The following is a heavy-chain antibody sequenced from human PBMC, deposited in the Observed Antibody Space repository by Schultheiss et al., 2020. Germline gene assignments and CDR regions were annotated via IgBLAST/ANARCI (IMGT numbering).Heavy chain of an antibody. D-gene: IGHD3-10*01. CDR2: IYYSGST. J-gene: IGHJ4*02. CDR1: GGSISSYY. CDR3: ARHAGDSGSHDY. Sequence: SETLSLTCTVSGGSISSYYWSWIRQPPGKGLEWIGYIYYSGSTNYNPSLKSRVTISVDTSKNQFSLKLTSVTATDTAVYYCARHAGDSGSHDYWGQGALVIVSS. V-gene: IGHV4-59*08.